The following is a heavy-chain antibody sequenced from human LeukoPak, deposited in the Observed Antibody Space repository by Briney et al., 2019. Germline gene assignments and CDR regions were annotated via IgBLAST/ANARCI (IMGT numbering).Heavy chain of an antibody. Sequence: PSETLSLTCTVSGGSISSYYWSWIRQPPGKGLEWIGYIYYSGSTNYDPSLKSRVTISVDTSKNQFSLKLSSVTAADTAVYYCARSSGNVANWFDPWGQGTLVTVSS. J-gene: IGHJ5*02. V-gene: IGHV4-59*01. D-gene: IGHD4-23*01. CDR2: IYYSGST. CDR3: ARSSGNVANWFDP. CDR1: GGSISSYY.